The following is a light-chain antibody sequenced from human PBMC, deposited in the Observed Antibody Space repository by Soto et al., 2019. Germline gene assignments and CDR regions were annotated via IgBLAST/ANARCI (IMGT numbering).Light chain of an antibody. CDR3: QQYKNWYS. Sequence: EAVMTQSPGTLSVSPGESATLSCRASQSVTTKVAWYPQKPGQAPRLLIYGASTRATGVPARFSGRGSGTEFTLSISNLQSEDFGVYYCQQYKNWYSFGQGTKLEIK. V-gene: IGKV3-15*01. CDR1: QSVTTK. J-gene: IGKJ2*03. CDR2: GAS.